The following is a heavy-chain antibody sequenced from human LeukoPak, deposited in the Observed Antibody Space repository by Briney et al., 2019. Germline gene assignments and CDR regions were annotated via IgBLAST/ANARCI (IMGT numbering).Heavy chain of an antibody. V-gene: IGHV4-30-4*01. Sequence: PSETLSLTRTVSGGSISSGDYYWSWIRQPPGKGLEWIAYMYYSGSTYYNPSLKSRVTMSADTSKNQLSLKLSSVTAADKAVYYCARPYYYDSRIDPWGQGILVTVSS. CDR1: GGSISSGDYY. D-gene: IGHD3-22*01. CDR3: ARPYYYDSRIDP. CDR2: MYYSGST. J-gene: IGHJ5*02.